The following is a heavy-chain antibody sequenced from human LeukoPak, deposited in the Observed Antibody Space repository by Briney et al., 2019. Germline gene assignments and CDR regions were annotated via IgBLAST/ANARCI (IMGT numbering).Heavy chain of an antibody. CDR3: AKSINYSNYVGWFDP. J-gene: IGHJ5*02. Sequence: GGSLRLSCAASGFTFSSYSMNWVRQAPGKGLEWVSSISSSSSYIYYADSVKGRFTISRDNAKNSLYLQMNSLRAEDTAVVYCAKSINYSNYVGWFDPWGQGTLVTVSS. D-gene: IGHD4-11*01. CDR1: GFTFSSYS. V-gene: IGHV3-21*01. CDR2: ISSSSSYI.